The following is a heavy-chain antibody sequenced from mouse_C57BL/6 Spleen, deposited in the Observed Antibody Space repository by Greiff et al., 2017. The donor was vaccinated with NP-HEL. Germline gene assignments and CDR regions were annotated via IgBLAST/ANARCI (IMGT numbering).Heavy chain of an antibody. CDR1: GYTFTSYW. V-gene: IGHV1-64*01. Sequence: QVQLQQPGAELVKPGASVKLSCKASGYTFTSYWMHWLKPRPGQGLEWFGMIHPNSGSTNYNEKFKSKATLTVDKSSSTAYLQLSSLTSEDSAVYNSARNTVVAREWYCDVWGTGTTVTVSS. CDR3: ARNTVVAREWYCDV. CDR2: IHPNSGST. J-gene: IGHJ1*03. D-gene: IGHD1-1*01.